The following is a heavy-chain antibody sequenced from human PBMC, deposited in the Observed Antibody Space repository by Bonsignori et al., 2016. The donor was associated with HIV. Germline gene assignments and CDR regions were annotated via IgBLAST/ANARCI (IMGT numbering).Heavy chain of an antibody. CDR3: ARGRAGNWFDP. Sequence: WVRQAPGQGLEWMGGIIPILGIANYAQKFQGRVTITADESTSTAYMELSSLRSEDTAVYYCARGRAGNWFDPWGQGTLVTVSS. V-gene: IGHV1-69*10. CDR2: IIPILGIA. J-gene: IGHJ5*02.